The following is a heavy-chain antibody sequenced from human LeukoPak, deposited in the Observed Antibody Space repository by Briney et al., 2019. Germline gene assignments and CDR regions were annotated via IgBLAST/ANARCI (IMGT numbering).Heavy chain of an antibody. CDR2: ISSSSSYI. CDR3: ASDWGYSETVTLDY. Sequence: GGSLRLSCAASGFTFSSYSMNWVRQAPGKGLEWVSSISSSSSYIYYADSVKGRFTISRDNAKNSLYLQMNSLRAEDTAVYYCASDWGYSETVTLDYWGQGTLVTVSS. V-gene: IGHV3-21*01. J-gene: IGHJ4*02. CDR1: GFTFSSYS. D-gene: IGHD4-23*01.